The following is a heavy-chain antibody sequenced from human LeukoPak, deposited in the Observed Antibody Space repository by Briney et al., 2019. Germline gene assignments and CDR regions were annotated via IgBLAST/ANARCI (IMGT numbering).Heavy chain of an antibody. CDR3: AKARTAMADNYFDY. D-gene: IGHD5-18*01. J-gene: IGHJ4*02. CDR1: GFTLSSYG. Sequence: GGSLRLSCAASGFTLSSYGMSWVRQAPGKGLEWVSAISGSGGSTYYADSVKGRFTISRDNSKNTLYLQMNGLRAEDTAVYYCAKARTAMADNYFDYWGQGTLVTVSS. CDR2: ISGSGGST. V-gene: IGHV3-23*01.